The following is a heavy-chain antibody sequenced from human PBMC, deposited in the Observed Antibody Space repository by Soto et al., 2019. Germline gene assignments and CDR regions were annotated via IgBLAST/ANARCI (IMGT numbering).Heavy chain of an antibody. V-gene: IGHV3-48*03. CDR1: GFTFSSYC. D-gene: IGHD6-13*01. CDR3: ARRDHSSSEGMDV. Sequence: HPGASLSLSCAASGFTFSSYCMNWVRQAPGEGLEWVSYISSSGSTIYYADSVKGRFTISREHAKNSLYLQMNSLRAEDTAVYYCARRDHSSSEGMDVWGQGTTVKVSS. J-gene: IGHJ6*02. CDR2: ISSSGSTI.